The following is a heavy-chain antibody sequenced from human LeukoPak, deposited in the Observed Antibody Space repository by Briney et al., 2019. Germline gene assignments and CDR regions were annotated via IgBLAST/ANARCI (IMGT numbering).Heavy chain of an antibody. Sequence: PGGSLRLSYAASGFTFSSYAMSWVRQAPGKGLEWVSVINNSGGSTHYADSVEGRFTISRDNSKSTLYLQMNSLRAEDTAVYYCAKGVTSGWRTFDYWGQGTLVTVSS. D-gene: IGHD6-19*01. J-gene: IGHJ4*02. CDR2: INNSGGST. CDR1: GFTFSSYA. CDR3: AKGVTSGWRTFDY. V-gene: IGHV3-23*01.